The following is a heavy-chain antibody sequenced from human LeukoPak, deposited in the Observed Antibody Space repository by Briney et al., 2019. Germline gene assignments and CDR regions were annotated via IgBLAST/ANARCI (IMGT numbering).Heavy chain of an antibody. Sequence: GGSLRLSCAASGFTFSSYAMSWVRQAPGKVLEWVSAISGSGGSTYYADSVKGRFTISRDNSKNTLYLQMNSLRAEDTAVYYCAKDSSSGWPRSLGRAFDYWGQGTLVTVSS. V-gene: IGHV3-23*01. J-gene: IGHJ4*02. CDR3: AKDSSSGWPRSLGRAFDY. CDR2: ISGSGGST. CDR1: GFTFSSYA. D-gene: IGHD6-19*01.